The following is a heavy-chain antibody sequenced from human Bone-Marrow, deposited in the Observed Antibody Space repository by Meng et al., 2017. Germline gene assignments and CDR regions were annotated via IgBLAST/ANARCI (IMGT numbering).Heavy chain of an antibody. CDR2: INPNSGGT. CDR3: ARLPYYDSSGYYYDDWFDP. D-gene: IGHD3-22*01. J-gene: IGHJ5*02. V-gene: IGHV1-2*06. CDR1: GYTFTGYY. Sequence: ASVKVSCKASGYTFTGYYMHWVRQAPGQGLEWMGRINPNSGGTNYAQKFQGRVTMTRDKSISTAYLQWSSLKASDTAMYYCARLPYYDSSGYYYDDWFDPWGQGTLVTVSS.